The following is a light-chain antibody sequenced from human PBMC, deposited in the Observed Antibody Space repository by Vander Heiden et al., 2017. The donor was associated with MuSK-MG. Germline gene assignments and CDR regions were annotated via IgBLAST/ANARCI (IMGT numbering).Light chain of an antibody. CDR2: WAS. Sequence: DIVMTQSPDSLAVSLGERAILNCKSSQSVLYSSNNKNYLAWYQQKPGQPPQLLIYWASTRESGVPDRFSGSGSETDFTLTISSLQAEDVAVYYCQQEDNTPWTFGQGTKVEIK. CDR3: QQEDNTPWT. CDR1: QSVLYSSNNKNY. J-gene: IGKJ1*01. V-gene: IGKV4-1*01.